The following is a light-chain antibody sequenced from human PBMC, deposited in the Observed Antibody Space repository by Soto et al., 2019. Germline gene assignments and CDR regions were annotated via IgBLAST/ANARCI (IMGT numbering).Light chain of an antibody. J-gene: IGKJ1*01. V-gene: IGKV3-20*01. Sequence: EIVLTQSPGTLSLSPGERATLSCRASQSVSSSNLAWYQQRPGQAPILLIHGASIRATGTPDRFSGSGSGTDFTLTISRLEPEDFAVYYCQQYAGSPRTFGQGTKVDIK. CDR1: QSVSSSN. CDR3: QQYAGSPRT. CDR2: GAS.